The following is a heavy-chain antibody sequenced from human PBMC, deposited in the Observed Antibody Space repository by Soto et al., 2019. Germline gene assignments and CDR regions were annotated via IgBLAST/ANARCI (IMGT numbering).Heavy chain of an antibody. CDR2: IYYSGST. CDR3: ARAWLQLYYYGMDV. D-gene: IGHD5-12*01. V-gene: IGHV4-30-4*01. CDR1: GGSIRSGDYY. J-gene: IGHJ6*02. Sequence: SETLSLTCTVSGGSIRSGDYYWSWIRQPPGKGLEWIGYIYYSGSTYYNPSLKSRVTISVDTSKNQFSLKLSSVTAADTAVYYCARAWLQLYYYGMDVWGQGTTVTVSS.